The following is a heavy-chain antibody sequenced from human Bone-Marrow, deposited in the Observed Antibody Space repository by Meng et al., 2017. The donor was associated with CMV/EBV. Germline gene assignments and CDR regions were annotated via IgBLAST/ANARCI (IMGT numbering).Heavy chain of an antibody. Sequence: GESLKISCAASGFTFSDHYMDWVRQAPGKGLEWVAVISHDGSNKYDADSVKGRFTISRDNSKNTLYLQMNSLRAEDTAVYYCGRGGTRWIKVYYFDSWGQGTLVTVSS. CDR1: GFTFSDHY. CDR2: ISHDGSNK. V-gene: IGHV3-30-3*01. D-gene: IGHD2-2*03. CDR3: GRGGTRWIKVYYFDS. J-gene: IGHJ4*02.